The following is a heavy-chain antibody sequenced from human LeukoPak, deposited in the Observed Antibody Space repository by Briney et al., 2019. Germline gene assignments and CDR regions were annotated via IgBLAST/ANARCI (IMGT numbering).Heavy chain of an antibody. D-gene: IGHD6-6*01. Sequence: GGSLRLXCAASGFTFDDYAMHWVRQAPGKGLEWVSLISGDGGSTYYADFVKGRFTISRDNSKNSLYLQMNSLRTEDTALYYCAKDIAAQSWREIDYWGQGTLVTVSS. CDR2: ISGDGGST. CDR1: GFTFDDYA. J-gene: IGHJ4*02. CDR3: AKDIAAQSWREIDY. V-gene: IGHV3-43*02.